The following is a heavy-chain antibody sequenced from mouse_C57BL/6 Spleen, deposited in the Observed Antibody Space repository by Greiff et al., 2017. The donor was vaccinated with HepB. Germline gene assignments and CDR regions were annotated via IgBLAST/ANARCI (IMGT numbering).Heavy chain of an antibody. CDR1: GFSLTSYA. V-gene: IGHV2-9-1*01. J-gene: IGHJ4*01. CDR2: IWTGGGT. Sequence: VQLVESGPGLVAPSQSLSITCTVSGFSLTSYAISWVRQPPGKGLEWLGVIWTGGGTNYNSALKSRLSISKDNSKSQVFLKMNSLQTDDTARYYCAIYDEGPLYAMDYWGQGTSVTVSS. D-gene: IGHD2-12*01. CDR3: AIYDEGPLYAMDY.